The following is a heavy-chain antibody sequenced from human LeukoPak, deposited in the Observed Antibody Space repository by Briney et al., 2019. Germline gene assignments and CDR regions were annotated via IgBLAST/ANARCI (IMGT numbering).Heavy chain of an antibody. CDR1: GFTFSSYS. D-gene: IGHD1-26*01. J-gene: IGHJ4*02. CDR2: ISSSSSYI. CDR3: ARDDVGTTDFDY. Sequence: GGSLRLSCAASGFTFSSYSMNWVRQAPGKGLEWVSSISSSSSYIYYADSVKGRFTISRDNAKNSLYLQMNSLRAEDMAVYYCARDDVGTTDFDYWGQGTLVTVS. V-gene: IGHV3-21*01.